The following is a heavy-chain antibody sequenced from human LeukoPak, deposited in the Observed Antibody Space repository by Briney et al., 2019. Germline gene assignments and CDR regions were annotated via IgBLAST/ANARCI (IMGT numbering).Heavy chain of an antibody. D-gene: IGHD5-12*01. J-gene: IGHJ4*02. CDR1: GYTFTDYY. V-gene: IGHV1-2*02. Sequence: ASVKVSCKASGYTFTDYYMHWVRQAPGQGLEWMGWINPNSGGTNYAQKFQGRVTMTRDTSISTVYMELSRLRSDDTAVYYCARVAATTFLDYWGQGTLVTVSS. CDR2: INPNSGGT. CDR3: ARVAATTFLDY.